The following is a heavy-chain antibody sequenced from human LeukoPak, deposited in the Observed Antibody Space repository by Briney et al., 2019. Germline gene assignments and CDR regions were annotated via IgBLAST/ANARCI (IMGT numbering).Heavy chain of an antibody. Sequence: SETLSLTCTVSGGSIGTLHWSWIRQPPGKGLEWIGYIYYNGDTNYNPSLKSRVTISVDTSKNQFSLKVNSVTAADTAVYYCARGQHYYDTGRWGPGTLVTVSS. V-gene: IGHV4-59*11. CDR3: ARGQHYYDTGR. J-gene: IGHJ4*02. CDR1: GGSIGTLH. CDR2: IYYNGDT. D-gene: IGHD3-22*01.